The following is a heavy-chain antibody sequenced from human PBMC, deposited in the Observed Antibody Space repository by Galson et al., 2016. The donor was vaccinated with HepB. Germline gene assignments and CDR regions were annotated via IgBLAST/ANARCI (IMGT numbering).Heavy chain of an antibody. CDR1: GYAFTSDD. Sequence: SVKVSCKASGYAFTSDDIHWVRQASGQGLEWMGWMNPNRGDTDYSPKLQGRVTMTRNTSISTAYLELSSLRSDDTAVFYCARAPLEARRSYYFYYDMDVWGQGTTVTVSS. D-gene: IGHD5-12*01. V-gene: IGHV1-8*01. CDR3: ARAPLEARRSYYFYYDMDV. J-gene: IGHJ6*02. CDR2: MNPNRGDT.